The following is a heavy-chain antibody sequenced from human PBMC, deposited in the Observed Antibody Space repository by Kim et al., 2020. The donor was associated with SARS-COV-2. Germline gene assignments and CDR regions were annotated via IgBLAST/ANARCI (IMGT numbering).Heavy chain of an antibody. V-gene: IGHV3-23*01. D-gene: IGHD6-19*01. CDR2: ISGPGDST. CDR3: ATRPWNGGGCYFQS. J-gene: IGHJ4*02. Sequence: GGSLRLSCVGYGFTFSNYDMGWVRQAPGEGLEWVSSISGPGDSTTYADSMRGRFTISRDNSKNTLCVQMNSLRADDTAIYYCATRPWNGGGCYFQSWGQGTLVTVSS. CDR1: GFTFSNYD.